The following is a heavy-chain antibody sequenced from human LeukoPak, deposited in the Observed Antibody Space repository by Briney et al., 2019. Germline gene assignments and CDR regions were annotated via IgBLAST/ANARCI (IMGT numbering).Heavy chain of an antibody. J-gene: IGHJ4*02. V-gene: IGHV4-59*08. Sequence: SETLSLTCTVSGGSISSYYWSWIRQPPGKGLEWTGYIYYSGSTNYNPSLKSRVTISVDTSKNQFSLKLSSVTAADTAVYYCAGHNSSGWYRIGSIDYWGQGTLVTVSS. CDR2: IYYSGST. CDR1: GGSISSYY. D-gene: IGHD6-19*01. CDR3: AGHNSSGWYRIGSIDY.